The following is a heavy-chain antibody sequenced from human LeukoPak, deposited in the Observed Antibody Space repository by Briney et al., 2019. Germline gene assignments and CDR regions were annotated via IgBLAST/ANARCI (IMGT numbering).Heavy chain of an antibody. CDR1: GGTFTGYY. Sequence: SETLSLTCDVYGGTFTGYYWGWIRQPPGKGLEWIGSIYHSGSTYYNPSLKSRVTISVDTSKNQFSLKLSSVTAADTAVYYCARGLGGAPTTVLSWGQGTLVTVSS. CDR3: ARGLGGAPTTVLS. V-gene: IGHV4-38-2*01. CDR2: IYHSGST. J-gene: IGHJ5*02. D-gene: IGHD4-17*01.